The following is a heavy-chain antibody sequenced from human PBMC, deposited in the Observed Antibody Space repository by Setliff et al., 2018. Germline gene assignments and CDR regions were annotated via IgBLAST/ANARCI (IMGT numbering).Heavy chain of an antibody. Sequence: SETLSLTCTVSGASITNINYYWGLIRQPPGKGLEWIGSIYWSGNTWYNPSFKSRVTISIDTSKNQFSLKMSSVTAADTAVYYRASNRAAMALDDPWGQGKLVTVSS. CDR1: GASITNINYY. D-gene: IGHD5-18*01. CDR2: IYWSGNT. J-gene: IGHJ5*02. CDR3: ASNRAAMALDDP. V-gene: IGHV4-39*01.